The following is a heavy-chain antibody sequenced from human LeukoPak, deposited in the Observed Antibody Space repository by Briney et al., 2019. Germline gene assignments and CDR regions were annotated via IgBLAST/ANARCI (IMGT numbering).Heavy chain of an antibody. CDR1: GFTFDDYA. Sequence: GRSLRLSCAASGFTFDDYAMHWVRQAPGKGLEWVSGISWNSGSIGYADSVKGRFTISRDNAKNSLYLQMNSLRAEDMALYYCAKGKFYYDSSGYPNDAFDIWGQGTMVTVS. D-gene: IGHD3-22*01. CDR3: AKGKFYYDSSGYPNDAFDI. V-gene: IGHV3-9*03. J-gene: IGHJ3*02. CDR2: ISWNSGSI.